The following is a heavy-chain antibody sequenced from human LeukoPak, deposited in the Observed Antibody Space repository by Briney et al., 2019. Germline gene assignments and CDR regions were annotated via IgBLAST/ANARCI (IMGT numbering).Heavy chain of an antibody. CDR3: ARGYGDWFDP. J-gene: IGHJ5*02. CDR1: GFTFNSYW. V-gene: IGHV3-74*01. Sequence: QPGGSLRLSCAASGFTFNSYWMHWVRQAPEKGLVWVSRINSDESRTAYADSVKGRFSISRDNAKHTLYMQMNGLRAEDTAVYYCARGYGDWFDPWGQGTLVTVSS. CDR2: INSDESRT. D-gene: IGHD3-10*01.